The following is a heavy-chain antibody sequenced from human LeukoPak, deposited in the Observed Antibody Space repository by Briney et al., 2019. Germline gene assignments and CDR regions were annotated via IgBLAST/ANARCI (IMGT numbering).Heavy chain of an antibody. CDR1: GFSFVGHW. J-gene: IGHJ6*03. V-gene: IGHV3-7*01. D-gene: IGHD4-17*01. CDR2: INQDGSET. Sequence: PGGSLRLSCEVSGFSFVGHWMTWVRQAPGKGLEWVANINQDGSETYYVDSVKGRFTISRANPKNSLYLQMNSLRAEDTAVYYCARVARGYGDRYYYSYMDVWGKGTTVTISS. CDR3: ARVARGYGDRYYYSYMDV.